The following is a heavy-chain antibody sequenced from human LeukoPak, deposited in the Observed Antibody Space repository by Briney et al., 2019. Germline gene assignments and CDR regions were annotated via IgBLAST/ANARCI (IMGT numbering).Heavy chain of an antibody. D-gene: IGHD3-16*02. V-gene: IGHV3-23*01. CDR1: GFTFSSYA. Sequence: GGSLRLSCAASGFTFSSYATSWVRQAPGKGLEWVSGISGSGGTTYYADSVKGRFTISRDNSKNTLYLQMNSLRAEDTAVYYCARNKSVAYVWGSYREDAFDIWGQGTMVTVSS. CDR3: ARNKSVAYVWGSYREDAFDI. CDR2: ISGSGGTT. J-gene: IGHJ3*02.